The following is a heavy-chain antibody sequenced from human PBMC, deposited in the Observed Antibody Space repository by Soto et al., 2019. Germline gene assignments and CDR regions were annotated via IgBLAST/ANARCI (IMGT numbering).Heavy chain of an antibody. CDR2: IDPSDSYT. D-gene: IGHD4-17*01. J-gene: IGHJ4*02. Sequence: ESLKISCKGSGYSFTSYWISWVRQMPGKGLEWMGRIDPSDSYTNYSPSFQGHVTISADKSISTAYLQWSSLKASDTAMYYCATATVTNYYFDYWGQGTLVTVSS. CDR1: GYSFTSYW. V-gene: IGHV5-10-1*01. CDR3: ATATVTNYYFDY.